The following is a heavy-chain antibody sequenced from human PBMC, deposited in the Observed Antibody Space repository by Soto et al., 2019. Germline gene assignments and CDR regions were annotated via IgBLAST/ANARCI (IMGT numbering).Heavy chain of an antibody. J-gene: IGHJ5*02. Sequence: QVQLQESGPGLVKPSETLSLTCTVSGASISGFYWSWIRKSAGKGLEWIGRIYATGTTDYNPSLKSRVMISVDTSKKQFSLKLRSVTAADTAVYYCVWYGTKTLRDWFDPWGQGISVTVSS. CDR3: VWYGTKTLRDWFDP. CDR1: GASISGFY. D-gene: IGHD1-1*01. CDR2: IYATGTT. V-gene: IGHV4-4*07.